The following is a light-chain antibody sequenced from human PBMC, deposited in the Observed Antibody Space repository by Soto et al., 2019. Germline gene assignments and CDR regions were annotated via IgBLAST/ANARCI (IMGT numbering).Light chain of an antibody. V-gene: IGKV3-15*01. CDR2: DAS. CDR1: QSLRSS. Sequence: ETMMTQSPDTLSVSLGERATLSCRASQSLRSSLAWYQQKPGQAPRLLIYDASTRATGIPARFSGSGSGTDFTLTISGLQSEDFAVYFCQQYDDLLRLTFGGGTKVDI. J-gene: IGKJ4*01. CDR3: QQYDDLLRLT.